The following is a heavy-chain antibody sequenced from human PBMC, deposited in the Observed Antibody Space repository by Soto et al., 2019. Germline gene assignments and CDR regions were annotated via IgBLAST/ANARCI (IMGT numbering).Heavy chain of an antibody. D-gene: IGHD7-27*01. CDR1: GYTFTSYD. CDR2: MNPNSGNT. CDR3: ASLPWANYYYYGMDV. Sequence: QVQLVQSGAEVKKPGASVKVSCKASGYTFTSYDINWVRQATGQGLEWMGWMNPNSGNTGYAQKFQFRVTMTRNTSISTAYMELSSLRSEDTAVYYCASLPWANYYYYGMDVWGQGTTVTVSS. V-gene: IGHV1-8*01. J-gene: IGHJ6*02.